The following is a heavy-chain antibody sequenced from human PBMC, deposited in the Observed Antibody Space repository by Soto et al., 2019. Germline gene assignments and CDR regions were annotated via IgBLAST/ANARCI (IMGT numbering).Heavy chain of an antibody. CDR2: IYWNEDK. CDR1: AFSLSTNGVG. D-gene: IGHD2-8*01. J-gene: IGHJ4*02. V-gene: IGHV2-5*04. Sequence: QITLEESGPTLVKPTQTLTLTCTFSAFSLSTNGVGVDWIRQPPGTPLELLAVIYWNEDKPYSRYLKSRLSITKDTSKKKVVLTMTTMDPVDTVTYYCVHTVMVNTITGGHYFACWCPGILVNVSS. CDR3: VHTVMVNTITGGHYFAC.